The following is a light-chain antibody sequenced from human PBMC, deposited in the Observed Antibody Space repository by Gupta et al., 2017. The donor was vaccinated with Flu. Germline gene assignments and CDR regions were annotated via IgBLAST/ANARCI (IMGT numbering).Light chain of an antibody. V-gene: IGKV1-39*01. CDR2: AAS. J-gene: IGKJ3*01. CDR3: QQSYSAPLT. Sequence: EIQITQSSSSPVGFVGDRGTIPCRASQSISNYLNWYQQKPGKAPKLLIYAASSLQSGVPSRFSGSGSGTDFTLTISSLQPEDFATYFCQQSYSAPLTFGAGTTVEIK. CDR1: QSISNY.